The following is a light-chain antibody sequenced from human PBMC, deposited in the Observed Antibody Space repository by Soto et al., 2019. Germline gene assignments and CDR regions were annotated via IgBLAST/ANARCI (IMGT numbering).Light chain of an antibody. CDR3: LQYGSYSYS. Sequence: DIQMTQSPSTLSASVGDRVTITCRASQSISSWLAWYQQKPGKAPKLLIYDASSLDSGVPSRFSGSGSGTEFTLTITSLQPDDFATYYCLQYGSYSYSFGQGTKMEIK. V-gene: IGKV1-5*01. CDR1: QSISSW. J-gene: IGKJ2*01. CDR2: DAS.